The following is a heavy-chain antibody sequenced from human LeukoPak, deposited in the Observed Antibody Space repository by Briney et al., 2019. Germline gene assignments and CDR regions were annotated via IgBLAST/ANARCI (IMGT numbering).Heavy chain of an antibody. CDR3: ARGITMAQGVIRWFDP. CDR2: INHSGST. V-gene: IGHV4-34*01. CDR1: GGSFSGYY. J-gene: IGHJ5*02. Sequence: SETLSLTCAVYGGSFSGYYWSWIRQPPGKGLEWIGEINHSGSTNYNPSLKSRVTISVDTSKNQFSLKLSSVTAADTAVYYCARGITMAQGVIRWFDPWGQGILVTVSS. D-gene: IGHD3-10*01.